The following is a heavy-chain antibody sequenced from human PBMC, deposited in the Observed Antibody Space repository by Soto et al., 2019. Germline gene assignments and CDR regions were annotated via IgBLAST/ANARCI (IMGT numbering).Heavy chain of an antibody. CDR3: ARAVRGSYYDY. J-gene: IGHJ4*02. V-gene: IGHV4-30-4*01. CDR1: GGSFSDYY. Sequence: SETLSLTCAVYGGSFSDYYWSWIRQPPGKGLEWIGYIYYSGSTYYNPSLKSRVTISVDTSKNQFSLKLSSVTAADTAVYYCARAVRGSYYDYWGQGTLVTVSS. CDR2: IYYSGST. D-gene: IGHD1-26*01.